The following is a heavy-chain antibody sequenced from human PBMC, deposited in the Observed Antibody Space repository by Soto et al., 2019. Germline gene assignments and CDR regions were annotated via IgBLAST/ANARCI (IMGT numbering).Heavy chain of an antibody. D-gene: IGHD2-2*03. CDR1: GGSISSGGYY. Sequence: KPSETLSLTCTVSGGSISSGGYYWSWIRQHPGKGLEWIGYIYYSGSTYYNPSLMSRVTISVDTSKNESSLRLSSVTAADTAVYYCARLNGYCVSTKCHGYYGIDVWGQGTTVTVSS. V-gene: IGHV4-31*03. CDR2: IYYSGST. CDR3: ARLNGYCVSTKCHGYYGIDV. J-gene: IGHJ6*02.